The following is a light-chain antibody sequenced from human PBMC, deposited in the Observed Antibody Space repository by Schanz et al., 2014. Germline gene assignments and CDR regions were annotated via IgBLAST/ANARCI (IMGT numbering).Light chain of an antibody. CDR3: STWDDILNGQGV. V-gene: IGLV1-44*01. J-gene: IGLJ3*02. Sequence: QSVLTQPPSASGTPGQTVTISCSGDISNIGSNTVNWYQQLPGTAPKLLIYTNNQRPSGVPDRFSGSKSGTSASLAISGLQYDDEADYYCSTWDDILNGQGVFGGGTKLTVL. CDR2: TNN. CDR1: ISNIGSNT.